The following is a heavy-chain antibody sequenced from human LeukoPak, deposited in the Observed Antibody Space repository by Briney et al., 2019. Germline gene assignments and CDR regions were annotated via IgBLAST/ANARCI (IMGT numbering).Heavy chain of an antibody. J-gene: IGHJ4*02. CDR1: GGSISSGGYY. D-gene: IGHD6-19*01. V-gene: IGHV4-61*08. Sequence: RTSETLSLTCTVSGGSISSGGYYWSWIRQPPGKGLEWIGYIYYSGSTNYNPSLKSRVTISVDTSKNQFSLKLSSVTAADTAVYYCARHVRIQQWLEGAYYFDYWGQGTLVTVSS. CDR2: IYYSGST. CDR3: ARHVRIQQWLEGAYYFDY.